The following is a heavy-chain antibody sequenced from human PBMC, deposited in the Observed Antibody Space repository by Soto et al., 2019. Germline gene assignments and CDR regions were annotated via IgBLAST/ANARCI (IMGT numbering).Heavy chain of an antibody. CDR3: ARDRVAGIWGDAFDI. D-gene: IGHD3-16*01. V-gene: IGHV1-18*04. CDR1: GYGFTKHG. Sequence: ASSVKGYWKTSGYGFTKHGINWGLQAPGQGLEWMGWINPYNANTNYAQKLQGRVTMTTDTSTSTAYMDLRSLTSDDTAVYYCARDRVAGIWGDAFDIWGEGTMVTVSS. J-gene: IGHJ3*02. CDR2: INPYNANT.